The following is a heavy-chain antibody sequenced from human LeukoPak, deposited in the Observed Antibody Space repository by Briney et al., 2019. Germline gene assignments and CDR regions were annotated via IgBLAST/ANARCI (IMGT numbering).Heavy chain of an antibody. V-gene: IGHV4-61*02. D-gene: IGHD6-13*01. CDR3: ARGGSSWYSDWFDP. CDR2: IYTSGST. Sequence: PSQTLSLTCTVSGGSISSGNYYWSWIRQPAGKGLEWIGRIYTSGSTNYNPSLKSRVTISVDTSKNQFSLKLSSVTAADTAVYYCARGGSSWYSDWFDPWGQGTLVTVSS. J-gene: IGHJ5*02. CDR1: GGSISSGNYY.